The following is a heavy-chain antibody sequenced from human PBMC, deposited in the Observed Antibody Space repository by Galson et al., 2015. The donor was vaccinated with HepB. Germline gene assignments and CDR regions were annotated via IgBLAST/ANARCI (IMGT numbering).Heavy chain of an antibody. CDR2: IDRDDDK. J-gene: IGHJ4*02. D-gene: IGHD1-26*01. CDR1: GFSLSTSGMC. V-gene: IGHV2-70*11. Sequence: PALVKPTQTLTLTCTFSGFSLSTSGMCVSWIRQPPGKALEWLARIDRDDDKYYSTSLKTRLTISKDTSKNQVVLTMTNMDPVDTATYYCARIRLFAGRGELLYYFDYWGQGTLVTVSS. CDR3: ARIRLFAGRGELLYYFDY.